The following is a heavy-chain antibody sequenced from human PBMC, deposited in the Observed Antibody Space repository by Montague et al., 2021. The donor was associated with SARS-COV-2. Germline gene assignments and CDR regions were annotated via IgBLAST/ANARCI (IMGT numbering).Heavy chain of an antibody. CDR1: GGSISSSNW. Sequence: SETLSLTCAVSGGSISSSNWWSWVRQPPGKGLEWIGEIYHSGNTNYNPSLQSRFTISVDKSKNQFSLSLSSVTAADTAVYYCARSSILGAHRFDYWGQGTLVTVSS. J-gene: IGHJ4*02. CDR2: IYHSGNT. CDR3: ARSSILGAHRFDY. V-gene: IGHV4-4*02. D-gene: IGHD3-16*01.